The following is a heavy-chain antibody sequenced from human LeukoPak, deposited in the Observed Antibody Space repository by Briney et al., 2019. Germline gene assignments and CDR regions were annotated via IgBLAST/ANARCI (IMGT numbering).Heavy chain of an antibody. CDR2: ISNSGSST. D-gene: IGHD3-10*01. V-gene: IGHV3-23*01. CDR3: AAGRPWLPVDY. CDR1: GLTFRSYA. Sequence: GGSLRLSCADSGLTFRSYAMSWVRQAPGKGLEWVSTISNSGSSTYYADSVKGRFTISRDNSKNTLYLQMNSLRVEDTAVYYCAAGRPWLPVDYWGQGTLVTVSS. J-gene: IGHJ4*02.